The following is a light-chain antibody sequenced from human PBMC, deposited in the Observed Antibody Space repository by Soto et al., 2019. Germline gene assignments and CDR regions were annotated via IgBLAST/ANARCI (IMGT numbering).Light chain of an antibody. CDR2: ANS. CDR3: QSYDSSLSGHVV. V-gene: IGLV1-40*01. CDR1: SSNIGAGYD. Sequence: QSVLTQPPSVSGAPGQRVTISCTESSSNIGAGYDVHWYQQFPGTAPKLLIYANSHRPSGVPDRFSGSKSGTSASLAITGLQAEDEADYYCQSYDSSLSGHVVFGGGTKLTVL. J-gene: IGLJ2*01.